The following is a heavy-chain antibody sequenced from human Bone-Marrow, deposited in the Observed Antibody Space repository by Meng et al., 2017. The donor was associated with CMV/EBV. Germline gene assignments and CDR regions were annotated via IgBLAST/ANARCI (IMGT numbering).Heavy chain of an antibody. Sequence: GESLKISCAASGFTFSSYWMSWVRQAPGKGLEWVANIKQDGSEKYYVDSVKGRFTISRDNAKNSLYLQMNSLRAEDTAVYYCARDLPLATPAFDYWGQGTLVTVSS. CDR1: GFTFSSYW. V-gene: IGHV3-7*01. J-gene: IGHJ4*02. CDR3: ARDLPLATPAFDY. CDR2: IKQDGSEK. D-gene: IGHD1-26*01.